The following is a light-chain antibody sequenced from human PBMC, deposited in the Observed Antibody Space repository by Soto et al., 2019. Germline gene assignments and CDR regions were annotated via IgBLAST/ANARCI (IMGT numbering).Light chain of an antibody. Sequence: QSVLTQPASVSGSPGQSIAISRTGTSSDVGGYNYVSWYQHHPGKAPELMIYDVSNRPSGVSNRFSGSKSGNTASLTISGLQAEDEADYYCSSYTSNSTLYVFGTGTKVTVL. CDR3: SSYTSNSTLYV. V-gene: IGLV2-14*03. CDR1: SSDVGGYNY. J-gene: IGLJ1*01. CDR2: DVS.